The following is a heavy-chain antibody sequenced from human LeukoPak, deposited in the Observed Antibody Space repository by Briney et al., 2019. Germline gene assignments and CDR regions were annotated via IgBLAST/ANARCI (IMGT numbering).Heavy chain of an antibody. CDR1: GFTFSSYA. CDR2: ISSNGGST. V-gene: IGHV3-64*01. D-gene: IGHD5-12*01. J-gene: IGHJ2*01. Sequence: GRSLRLSCAASGFTFSSYAMHWVRQAPGKGLEYVSAISSNGGSTYYANSVKGRFTISRDNSKNTLYLQMGSLRAEDTAVYYCAREVATLDDWYFDLWGRGTLVTVSS. CDR3: AREVATLDDWYFDL.